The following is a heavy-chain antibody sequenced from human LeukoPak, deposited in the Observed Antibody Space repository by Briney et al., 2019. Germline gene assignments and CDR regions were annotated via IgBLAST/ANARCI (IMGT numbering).Heavy chain of an antibody. Sequence: SETLSLTCTVSGGSISSGGYYWSWIRQHPGNGLEWIGYSYNDGSSFYQPSLKSRVTISVDTSKNQFSLKLSSVTAADTAVYYCATGELWLQHWGQGTLVTVSS. J-gene: IGHJ4*02. CDR1: GGSISSGGYY. D-gene: IGHD3-16*02. V-gene: IGHV4-31*03. CDR3: ATGELWLQH. CDR2: SYNDGSS.